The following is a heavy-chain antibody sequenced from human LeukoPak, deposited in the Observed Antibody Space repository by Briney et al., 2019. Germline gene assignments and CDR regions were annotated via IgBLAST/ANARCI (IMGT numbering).Heavy chain of an antibody. Sequence: ASVKVSCKASGYTFTSYGISWVRQAPGQGLEWMGWISACNGNTNYAQKLQGRVTMTTDTSTSTAYMELRSLRSDDTAVYYCAVTSIAAPGDYYYYMDVWGKGTTVTVSS. CDR1: GYTFTSYG. D-gene: IGHD6-6*01. J-gene: IGHJ6*03. CDR2: ISACNGNT. CDR3: AVTSIAAPGDYYYYMDV. V-gene: IGHV1-18*01.